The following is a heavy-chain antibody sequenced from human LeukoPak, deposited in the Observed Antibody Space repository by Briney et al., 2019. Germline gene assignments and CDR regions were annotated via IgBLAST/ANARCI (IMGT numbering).Heavy chain of an antibody. V-gene: IGHV4-4*02. D-gene: IGHD2-21*02. Sequence: PSGTLSLTCAVSGGSISSSNWWSWVRQPPGKGLEWIGEIYHSGSTNYNPSLKSRVTISVDRSKNQFSLKLSSVTAADTAVYYCARDWSVGVVTAMGFDYWGQGTLVTVSS. CDR2: IYHSGST. J-gene: IGHJ4*02. CDR1: GGSISSSNW. CDR3: ARDWSVGVVTAMGFDY.